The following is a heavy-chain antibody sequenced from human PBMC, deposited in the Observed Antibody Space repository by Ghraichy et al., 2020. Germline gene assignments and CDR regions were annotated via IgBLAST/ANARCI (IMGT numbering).Heavy chain of an antibody. V-gene: IGHV1-2*02. J-gene: IGHJ5*02. Sequence: ASVKVSCKIGRDHVTTPVTFRNRESPLQRLKWKGWINPNSGGTNSAQKFQGRVTMTRDTSISTAYMNLSSLRSDDTAVYYCAKGGLVWCSGRPGPPTVDGPWGQGTLVTVSS. D-gene: IGHD4/OR15-4a*01. CDR1: RDHVTTPV. CDR3: AKGGLVWCSGRPGPPTVDGP. CDR2: INPNSGGT.